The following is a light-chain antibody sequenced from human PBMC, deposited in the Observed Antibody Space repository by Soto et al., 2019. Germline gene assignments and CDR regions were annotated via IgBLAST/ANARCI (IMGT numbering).Light chain of an antibody. CDR2: AAS. Sequence: DIQITHSRSSLSASVAYIFTISFRSSQSISSYLNWYQQKPGKAPKLLIYAASSLQSGVPSRFSGSGSGTDFTLTISSLQPEDFATYYCQQSYSTPQTFGQGTKVDI. J-gene: IGKJ1*01. V-gene: IGKV1-39*01. CDR1: QSISSY. CDR3: QQSYSTPQT.